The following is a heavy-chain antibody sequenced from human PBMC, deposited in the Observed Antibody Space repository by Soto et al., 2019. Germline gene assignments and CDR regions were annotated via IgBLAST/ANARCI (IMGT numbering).Heavy chain of an antibody. CDR2: IYYSGST. Sequence: SETLSLTCTVSGGSISSSSYYWGWIRQPPGKGLEWIGSIYYSGSTYYNQSLKSRVTISVDTSKNQFSLKLSSVTAADTTVYYCARSYDSSGYYFPVNWFDPWGQGTLVTVS. CDR3: ARSYDSSGYYFPVNWFDP. V-gene: IGHV4-39*01. CDR1: GGSISSSSYY. J-gene: IGHJ5*02. D-gene: IGHD3-22*01.